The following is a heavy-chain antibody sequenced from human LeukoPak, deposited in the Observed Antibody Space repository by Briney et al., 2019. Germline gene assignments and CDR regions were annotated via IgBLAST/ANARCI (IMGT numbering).Heavy chain of an antibody. CDR1: GCTFSSYG. D-gene: IGHD3-22*01. Sequence: GGSLRLSCAASGCTFSSYGMHWVRQAPGKGLQWVAFIRYDGSNKYYADSVKGRFTISRDNSKNTLYLQMNSLRAEDTAVYYCAKDNPLRESPMIDYWGQGTLVTVSS. CDR3: AKDNPLRESPMIDY. J-gene: IGHJ4*02. CDR2: IRYDGSNK. V-gene: IGHV3-30*02.